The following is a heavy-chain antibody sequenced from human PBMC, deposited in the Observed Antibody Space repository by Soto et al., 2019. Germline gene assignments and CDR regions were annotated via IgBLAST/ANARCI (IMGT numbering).Heavy chain of an antibody. V-gene: IGHV1-3*01. CDR3: ARDMDFWSGYFPSYYYYGMDV. J-gene: IGHJ6*02. CDR1: GYTFTSYA. Sequence: VASVKVSCKASGYTFTSYAMHWVRQAPGQRLEWMGWINAGNGNTKYSQKFQGRVTITRDTSASTAYMELSSLRSEDTAVYYCARDMDFWSGYFPSYYYYGMDVWGQGTTVTVSS. D-gene: IGHD3-3*01. CDR2: INAGNGNT.